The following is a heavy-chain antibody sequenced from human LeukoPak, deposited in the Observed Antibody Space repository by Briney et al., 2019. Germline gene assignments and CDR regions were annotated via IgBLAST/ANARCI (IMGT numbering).Heavy chain of an antibody. Sequence: PSETLSLTCAVYGGSFSGYYWSWIRQPPGKGLEWIGEINHSGSTNYNPSLKSRVTISVDTSKNQFSLKLSSVTAADTAVYYCARGAAWIQLWRSYYLDYWGQGTLVTVSS. CDR2: INHSGST. CDR1: GGSFSGYY. CDR3: ARGAAWIQLWRSYYLDY. V-gene: IGHV4-34*01. J-gene: IGHJ4*02. D-gene: IGHD5-18*01.